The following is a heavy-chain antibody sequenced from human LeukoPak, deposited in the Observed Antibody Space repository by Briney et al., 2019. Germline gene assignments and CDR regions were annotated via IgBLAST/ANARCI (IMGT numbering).Heavy chain of an antibody. Sequence: PSETLSLTCTVSGGSISSYYWSWIRQPPGKGLEWIGYIYYSGSTNYNPSLKSRFTISVDTSKNPFSLKLSSVTAEDTAVYYCARHCSVGCCYGAEYFQGWGKGGLVTVSS. CDR1: GGSISSYY. D-gene: IGHD2-15*01. J-gene: IGHJ1*01. V-gene: IGHV4-59*08. CDR3: ARHCSVGCCYGAEYFQG. CDR2: IYYSGST.